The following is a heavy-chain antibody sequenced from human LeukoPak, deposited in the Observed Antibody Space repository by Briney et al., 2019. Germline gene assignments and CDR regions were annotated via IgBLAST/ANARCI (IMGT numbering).Heavy chain of an antibody. CDR3: ARGRIAGSGWTDPYYFDY. V-gene: IGHV4-4*02. Sequence: SETLSLTCAVSGGSISSSNWWSWVRQPPGKGLEWIGEIYHSGSTNYNPSLKSRVTISVDKSKNQFSLKLSSVTAADTAVYYCARGRIAGSGWTDPYYFDYWGQGTLVTVSS. CDR2: IYHSGST. CDR1: GGSISSSNW. D-gene: IGHD6-19*01. J-gene: IGHJ4*02.